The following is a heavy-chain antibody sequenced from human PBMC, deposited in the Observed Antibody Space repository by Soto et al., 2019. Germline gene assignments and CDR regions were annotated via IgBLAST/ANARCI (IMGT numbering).Heavy chain of an antibody. CDR2: INPRGDVT. Sequence: DVQLLESRGGLVQPGGALRLSCAPAGFTFSAFIMDWVRQAPGQGLEWVSEINPRGDVTNYAESVKGRFTVSRDNSRNSLYLQLSSLRVDDTAVYYCAKRLWAVAGPFHYWGQGTLVTVSS. CDR3: AKRLWAVAGPFHY. V-gene: IGHV3-23*01. CDR1: GFTFSAFI. J-gene: IGHJ4*02. D-gene: IGHD6-19*01.